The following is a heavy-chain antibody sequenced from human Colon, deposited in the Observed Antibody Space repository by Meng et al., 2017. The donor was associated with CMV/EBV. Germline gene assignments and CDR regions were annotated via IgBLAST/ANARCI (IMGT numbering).Heavy chain of an antibody. V-gene: IGHV3-23*01. CDR3: AKDLLWFGELNHCGLDV. Sequence: GGSLRLSCVGSGFSFSNYAMSWVRQAPGKGLEWVSAISGRSDSTSYAVSVKGRFTISRDNSKNTLYLEMNSLRAEDTAVYFCAKDLLWFGELNHCGLDVWGQGTTVTVSS. CDR2: ISGRSDST. D-gene: IGHD3-10*01. CDR1: GFSFSNYA. J-gene: IGHJ6*02.